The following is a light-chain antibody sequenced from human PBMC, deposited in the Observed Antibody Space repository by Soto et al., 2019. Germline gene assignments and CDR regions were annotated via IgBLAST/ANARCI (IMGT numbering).Light chain of an antibody. CDR2: AAS. CDR3: QHYVYPQWT. J-gene: IGKJ1*01. CDR1: QSVSSN. Sequence: IVMTQSPATLSVSPGERATLSCRASQSVSSNLAWYQQKPGQAPRLLIYAASTRATGTPDRFSGSGSGTEFTLTIRRLEPEDFAVYFCQHYVYPQWTFGPGTKVDIK. V-gene: IGKV3D-15*01.